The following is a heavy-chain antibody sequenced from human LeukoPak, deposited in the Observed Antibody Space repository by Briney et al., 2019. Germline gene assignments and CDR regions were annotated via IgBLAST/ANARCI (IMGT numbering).Heavy chain of an antibody. D-gene: IGHD3-10*01. V-gene: IGHV4-59*01. Sequence: SETLSLTCTVSGGSISSYYWSWIRQPPGKGLEWIGYIYYSGSTNYNPSLKSRVTISVDTSKNQFSLKLSSVTAADTAVYYCARVLFPYYGSGSYYFFDYWGQGTLVTVSS. CDR2: IYYSGST. CDR1: GGSISSYY. J-gene: IGHJ4*02. CDR3: ARVLFPYYGSGSYYFFDY.